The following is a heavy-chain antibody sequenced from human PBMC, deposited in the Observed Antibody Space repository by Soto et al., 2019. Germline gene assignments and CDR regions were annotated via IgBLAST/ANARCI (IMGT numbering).Heavy chain of an antibody. CDR1: EFTFSDYY. Sequence: QVQLVESGGGLVRPGESLRLSCAASEFTFSDYYMSWIRQAPGKGLEWVSYISSSGNTIYYADSVKGRFTISRDNAKNSLYLEMNSLRAEDTAVYYCARRYSGGRAFDICGQGTKVTVSS. D-gene: IGHD5-12*01. J-gene: IGHJ3*02. CDR2: ISSSGNTI. CDR3: ARRYSGGRAFDI. V-gene: IGHV3-11*01.